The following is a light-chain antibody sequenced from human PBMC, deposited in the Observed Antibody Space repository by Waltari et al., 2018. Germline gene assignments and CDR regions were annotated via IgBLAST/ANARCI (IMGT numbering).Light chain of an antibody. CDR2: WAS. CDR3: QQYYSTPSYT. J-gene: IGKJ2*01. CDR1: QSVLYRSSNKNY. Sequence: DIVMTQSPDSLSASLGERATINCKSSQSVLYRSSNKNYLAWYQQKPGQPPKLPIYWASTRESGVPDRFSGSGSGTDFTLTISSLQAEDVAVYYCQQYYSTPSYTFGQGTKLEIK. V-gene: IGKV4-1*01.